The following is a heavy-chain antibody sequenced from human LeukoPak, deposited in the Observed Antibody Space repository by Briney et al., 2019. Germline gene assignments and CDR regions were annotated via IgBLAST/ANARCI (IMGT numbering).Heavy chain of an antibody. D-gene: IGHD2-8*01. V-gene: IGHV3-23*01. Sequence: GGSLRLSCAASGFTFSTYAMSWVRQAPGKGPEWVAHINSADDVEYYTDSVRGRFTMSRDNAKDLLYLQMNSLRDEDTAVYYCARDTVNGPFVISLDLWGQGVMVTVSS. J-gene: IGHJ5*02. CDR2: INSADDVE. CDR1: GFTFSTYA. CDR3: ARDTVNGPFVISLDL.